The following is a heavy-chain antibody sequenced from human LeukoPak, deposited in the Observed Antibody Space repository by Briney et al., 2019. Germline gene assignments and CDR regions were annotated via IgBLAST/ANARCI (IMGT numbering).Heavy chain of an antibody. CDR3: AREGTTVTTKTLHWYFDL. Sequence: PRGSLRPSCAASGFTFSSYWLSWVRQTPGRGLGWVANIKQDGNEKYYVDSLKGRYTISRDNAKNSLHLQMNSLRDEDTAVYYCAREGTTVTTKTLHWYFDLWGRGTLVTVSS. CDR1: GFTFSSYW. D-gene: IGHD4-17*01. V-gene: IGHV3-7*01. J-gene: IGHJ2*01. CDR2: IKQDGNEK.